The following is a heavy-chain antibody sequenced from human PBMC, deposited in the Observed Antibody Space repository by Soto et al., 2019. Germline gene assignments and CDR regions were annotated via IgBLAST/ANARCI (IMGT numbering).Heavy chain of an antibody. V-gene: IGHV3-23*01. CDR2: ISGIGGST. D-gene: IGHD6-13*01. J-gene: IGHJ4*02. CDR3: ARGSAGYISSWYYFDF. CDR1: GFTFTDYA. Sequence: GGSLRLSCAASGFTFTDYALSWVRQAPGKGLEWVATISGIGGSTYFADSVKGRLSISRDNSKNTVSLLMNSLRAEDTAVYFCARGSAGYISSWYYFDFWGRGTLVTVSS.